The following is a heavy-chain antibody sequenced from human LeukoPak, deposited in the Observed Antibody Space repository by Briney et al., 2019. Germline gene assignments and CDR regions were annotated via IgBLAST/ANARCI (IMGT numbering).Heavy chain of an antibody. D-gene: IGHD6-13*01. V-gene: IGHV4-59*01. J-gene: IGHJ4*02. CDR2: IYYRGST. CDR3: ASGPYPAAGTDHQFDY. Sequence: PTETPSLTCTVSGASISSYYWSWIRQPPGKGLEWIGHIYYRGSTNYNPALKSRVTISVDTSKNQFSLRLSSVTAADTAVYYCASGPYPAAGTDHQFDYWGQGTLVTVSS. CDR1: GASISSYY.